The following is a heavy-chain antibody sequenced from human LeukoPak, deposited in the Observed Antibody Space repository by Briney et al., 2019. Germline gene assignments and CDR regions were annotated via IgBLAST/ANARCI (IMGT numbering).Heavy chain of an antibody. D-gene: IGHD6-6*01. J-gene: IGHJ4*02. CDR1: GFTFSTYS. CDR2: ISTSGTYI. Sequence: PGGSLRLSCAASGFTFSTYSMNWVRQAPGKGLEWVSSISTSGTYIYYADSLKGRFTISRDNAKNSLYLQMHSLRAEDTAVYYCARVQSSDYWGQGTLVTVSS. V-gene: IGHV3-21*01. CDR3: ARVQSSDY.